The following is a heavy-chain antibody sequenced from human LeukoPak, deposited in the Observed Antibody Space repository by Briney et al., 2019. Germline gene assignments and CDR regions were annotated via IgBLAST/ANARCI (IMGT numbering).Heavy chain of an antibody. V-gene: IGHV3-30*02. CDR2: IQYDGNKK. D-gene: IGHD4-17*01. J-gene: IGHJ4*02. CDR3: ARGLNRNDYGDYGY. Sequence: GGSLRLSCAASGFTFTKYGMHWVRQAPGKGLEWVAFIQYDGNKKYYADSVKGRFTSSKDNSNNTLHLQMNSLSADDTAVYYCARGLNRNDYGDYGYWGQGTLVTVSS. CDR1: GFTFTKYG.